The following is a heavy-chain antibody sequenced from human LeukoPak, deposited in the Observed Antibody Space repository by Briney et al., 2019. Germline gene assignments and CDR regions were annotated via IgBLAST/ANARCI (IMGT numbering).Heavy chain of an antibody. CDR2: ISGTGGRT. D-gene: IGHD4-17*01. V-gene: IGHV3-23*01. J-gene: IGHJ4*02. CDR3: ARDLGHDYGHLVRGPDY. Sequence: PGGSLRLSCAASGFTFSNYAMNWVRQAPGKGLDWVSTISGTGGRTYYADSVKGRLTISRDNSKNTLYLQMNSLRAEDTAVYYCARDLGHDYGHLVRGPDYWGQGTLVTVSS. CDR1: GFTFSNYA.